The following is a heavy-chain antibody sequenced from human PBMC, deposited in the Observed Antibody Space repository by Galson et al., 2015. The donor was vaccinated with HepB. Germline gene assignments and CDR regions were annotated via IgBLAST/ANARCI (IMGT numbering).Heavy chain of an antibody. J-gene: IGHJ2*01. CDR1: GGSISIDY. CDR2: VYYSGNT. Sequence: SETLSLTCSVSGGSISIDYWSWVRQPPGKGLEWIGSVYYSGNTNYNPSLKSRVTISVDTSKKQFSLRLTSVTAADTAVYYCARQTTLWFGELSVPAYFDLWGRGTLVTVSA. V-gene: IGHV4-59*08. CDR3: ARQTTLWFGELSVPAYFDL. D-gene: IGHD3-10*01.